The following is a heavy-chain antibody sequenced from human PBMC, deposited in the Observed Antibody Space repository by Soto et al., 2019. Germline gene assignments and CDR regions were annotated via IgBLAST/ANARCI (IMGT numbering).Heavy chain of an antibody. V-gene: IGHV3-30*18. Sequence: GGSLRLSCAASGFTFSTYGMHWVRQAPGKGLEWVAAMSYDGTKQYYVDSVKGRFTISRDNSRNTLFLQLDSLRDEDTAVYYCAKEYGSTWIDHWGQGTPVTVSS. D-gene: IGHD6-13*01. CDR1: GFTFSTYG. CDR3: AKEYGSTWIDH. J-gene: IGHJ4*02. CDR2: MSYDGTKQ.